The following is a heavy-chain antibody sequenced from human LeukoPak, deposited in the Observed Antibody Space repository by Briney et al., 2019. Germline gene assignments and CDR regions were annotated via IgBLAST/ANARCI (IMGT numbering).Heavy chain of an antibody. V-gene: IGHV3-7*01. Sequence: PGGSLRLSCAASGFTFSTYWMSWVRQAPGKGLECVANIKQDGSEKYYLDSVKGRFTISRDNAKNTLYLQMNSLRAEDTSVYFCTGEAAAGIDYWGQGTLVTVSS. CDR1: GFTFSTYW. D-gene: IGHD6-25*01. CDR2: IKQDGSEK. CDR3: TGEAAAGIDY. J-gene: IGHJ4*02.